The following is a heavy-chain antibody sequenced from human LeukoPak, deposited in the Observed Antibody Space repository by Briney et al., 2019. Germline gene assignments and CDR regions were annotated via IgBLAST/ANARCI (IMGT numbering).Heavy chain of an antibody. CDR2: ISSSGSDI. CDR1: GFTFSTYS. V-gene: IGHV3-21*01. Sequence: PGGSLRLSCAASGFTFSTYSMNWVRQSPGKGLEWVSVISSSGSDIYYADSVKGRFTISRDNAKNSLFLQMSSLRAEDTAVYYCARREWGANNTPWPLDIWGQGTMVTVSS. CDR3: ARREWGANNTPWPLDI. J-gene: IGHJ3*02. D-gene: IGHD1-26*01.